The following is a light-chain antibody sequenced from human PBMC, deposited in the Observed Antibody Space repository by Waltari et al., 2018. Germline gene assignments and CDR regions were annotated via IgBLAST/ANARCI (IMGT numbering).Light chain of an antibody. CDR3: QQGYGTPFT. Sequence: DIQMTQSPSSPSASVGDRVTITCQASRGISNNLAWYQQKTGKVPKLLSYKASTLQSGIPSRLSGSGAGTDFTLTISGLQPEGFATYYCQQGYGTPFTFGPGTKLDI. V-gene: IGKV1-27*01. CDR1: RGISNN. CDR2: KAS. J-gene: IGKJ3*01.